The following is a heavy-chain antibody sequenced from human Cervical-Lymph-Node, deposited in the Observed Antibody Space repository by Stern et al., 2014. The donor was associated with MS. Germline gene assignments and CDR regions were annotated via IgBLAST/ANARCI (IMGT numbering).Heavy chain of an antibody. CDR1: GFTFSNYG. CDR3: AKVEVATINYYFDY. Sequence: QVKLGESGGGVVQPGRSLRLSCAASGFTFSNYGMHWVRQAPGKGLEWVAVISHDGNNKCYGDSVKGRFTISRDNSKNTLYLQMNSLRTEDTAVYYCAKVEVATINYYFDYWGQGTLVTVSS. D-gene: IGHD5-24*01. CDR2: ISHDGNNK. J-gene: IGHJ4*02. V-gene: IGHV3-30*18.